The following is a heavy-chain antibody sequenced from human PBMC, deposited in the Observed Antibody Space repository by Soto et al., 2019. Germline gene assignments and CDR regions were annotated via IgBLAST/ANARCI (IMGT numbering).Heavy chain of an antibody. CDR2: IYYSGST. V-gene: IGHV4-39*01. D-gene: IGHD3-3*02. CDR1: GGSISSSSYY. CDR3: ASPKIAFYNWFDP. Sequence: SETLSLTCTVSGGSISSSSYYWGWIRQPPGKGLEWIGSIYYSGSTYYNTSLKSRVNISVDTSKKQLSLKLSSVTAADTAVYYCASPKIAFYNWFDPWGQGTLVTVSS. J-gene: IGHJ5*02.